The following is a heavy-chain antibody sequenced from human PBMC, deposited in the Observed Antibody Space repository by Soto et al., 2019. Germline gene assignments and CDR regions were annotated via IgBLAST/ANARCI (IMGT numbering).Heavy chain of an antibody. V-gene: IGHV4-59*01. CDR1: GGSISSDY. CDR2: MYNTGST. D-gene: IGHD2-21*02. CDR3: ARDLWGYCGADCYPLDV. Sequence: QVRLQESGPGLVKPSETLSLTCTVSGGSISSDYWSWIRQPPGKELEWIGYMYNTGSTIYNPSLKSRVTISVDTSKNQFPLKLNSVTAADTAVYYCARDLWGYCGADCYPLDVWGQGTTVTVSS. J-gene: IGHJ6*02.